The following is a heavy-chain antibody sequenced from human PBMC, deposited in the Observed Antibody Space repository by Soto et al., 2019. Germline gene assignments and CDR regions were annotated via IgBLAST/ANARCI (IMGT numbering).Heavy chain of an antibody. J-gene: IGHJ3*02. Sequence: GASVKVSCKASGYTFTSYYMHWVRQAPGQGLEWMGIINPSGGSTSYAQKFQGRVTMTRDTSTSTVYMELSSLRSEDTAVYYCARDRYYDFWSGGASAFDIWGQGTMVTVSS. D-gene: IGHD3-3*01. CDR3: ARDRYYDFWSGGASAFDI. CDR2: INPSGGST. CDR1: GYTFTSYY. V-gene: IGHV1-46*01.